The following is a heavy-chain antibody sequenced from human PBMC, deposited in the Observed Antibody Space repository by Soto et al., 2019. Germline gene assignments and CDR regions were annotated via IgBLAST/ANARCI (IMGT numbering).Heavy chain of an antibody. CDR2: IYYSGST. CDR1: GGSISSGDYY. D-gene: IGHD3-16*01. CDR3: ARVGPMISVDY. V-gene: IGHV4-30-4*01. J-gene: IGHJ4*02. Sequence: PSETLSLTCTVSGGSISSGDYYWSWIRQPPGKGLEWIGYIYYSGSTYYTPSLKSRVTISVDTSKSQFSLKLSSVTAADTAVYYCARVGPMISVDYWGQGTLVTVSS.